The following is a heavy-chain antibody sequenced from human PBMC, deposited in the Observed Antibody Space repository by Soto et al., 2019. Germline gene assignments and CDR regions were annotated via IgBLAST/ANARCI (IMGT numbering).Heavy chain of an antibody. CDR3: ARYTDYGDYMMWFDP. CDR2: IYYSGST. D-gene: IGHD4-17*01. CDR1: GGSISSGDYY. V-gene: IGHV4-30-4*01. Sequence: SETLSLTCTVSGGSISSGDYYWSWLRQPPGKGLEWIGYIYYSGSTYYNPSLKSRVTITVDTSKNQFSLKLSAVTAADTAVYYCARYTDYGDYMMWFDPWGQGTLVTVSS. J-gene: IGHJ5*02.